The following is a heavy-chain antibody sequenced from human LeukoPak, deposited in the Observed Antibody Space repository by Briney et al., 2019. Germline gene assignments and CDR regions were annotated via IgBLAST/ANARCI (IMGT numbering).Heavy chain of an antibody. V-gene: IGHV4-38-2*02. Sequence: PSETLSLTSTVSGYSISSGYYWGWIRQPPGKGLEWIGSIYHSGSTYYNPSLKSRVTISVDTSKNQFSLKLSSVTAADTAVYYCAREKYYYDSSGYRDYMDVWGKGTTVTVSS. CDR2: IYHSGST. CDR3: AREKYYYDSSGYRDYMDV. J-gene: IGHJ6*03. CDR1: GYSISSGYY. D-gene: IGHD3-22*01.